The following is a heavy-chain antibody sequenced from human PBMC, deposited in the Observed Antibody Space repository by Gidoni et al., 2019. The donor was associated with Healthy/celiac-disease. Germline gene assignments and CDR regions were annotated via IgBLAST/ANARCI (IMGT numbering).Heavy chain of an antibody. V-gene: IGHV3-21*01. CDR2: ISSSSSYI. J-gene: IGHJ4*02. Sequence: EVQLVESGGGPVKPGGSLRLSCAAPGFTFSSYSMNWVRQAPGKGLEWVSSISSSSSYIYYADSVKGRFTISRDNAKNSLYLQMNSLRAEDTAVYYCARDGGSYLDYWGQGTLVTVSS. CDR3: ARDGGSYLDY. CDR1: GFTFSSYS. D-gene: IGHD1-26*01.